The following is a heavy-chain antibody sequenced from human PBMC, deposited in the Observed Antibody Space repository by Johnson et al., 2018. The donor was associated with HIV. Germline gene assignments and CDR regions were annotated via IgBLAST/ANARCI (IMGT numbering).Heavy chain of an antibody. Sequence: QVQLVESGGGVVQPGRSLRLSCAASGFSFSSYGMHWVRQAPGKGLEWVAIISYDGSNKNYADSVKGRFTISRDNSKNTLYLQMNSLRAEDTAVYYCARDVKVCAFDIWGQGTMVTVSS. CDR2: ISYDGSNK. J-gene: IGHJ3*02. V-gene: IGHV3-30*03. CDR1: GFSFSSYG. D-gene: IGHD3-16*01. CDR3: ARDVKVCAFDI.